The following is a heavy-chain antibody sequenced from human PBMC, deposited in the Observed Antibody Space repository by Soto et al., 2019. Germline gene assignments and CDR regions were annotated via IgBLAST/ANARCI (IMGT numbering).Heavy chain of an antibody. V-gene: IGHV1-58*01. Sequence: SVKVSCKASGFTFTSFAVQWVRQARGKRLEWIGWIVVGSGSTNYAQKFQERVTITRDLSTRSAYMELSSLRSEDTAVYYCASLITVVTAYNWFDPWGQGTLVTVSS. CDR3: ASLITVVTAYNWFDP. CDR2: IVVGSGST. D-gene: IGHD2-15*01. J-gene: IGHJ5*02. CDR1: GFTFTSFA.